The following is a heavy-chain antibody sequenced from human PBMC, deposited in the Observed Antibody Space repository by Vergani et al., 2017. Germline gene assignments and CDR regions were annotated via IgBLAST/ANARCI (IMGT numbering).Heavy chain of an antibody. CDR3: ARHCSRMVLDAFDI. Sequence: QVQLQESGPGLVKPSETLSLTCTVSGGSISSYYWSWIRQPPGKGLEWIGYIYTSGSTNYNPSRKSRVTISVDTSKNQFSLKLSSVTAADTAVSYCARHCSRMVLDAFDIWGQGTMVTVSS. CDR2: IYTSGST. D-gene: IGHD3-10*01. J-gene: IGHJ3*02. CDR1: GGSISSYY. V-gene: IGHV4-4*09.